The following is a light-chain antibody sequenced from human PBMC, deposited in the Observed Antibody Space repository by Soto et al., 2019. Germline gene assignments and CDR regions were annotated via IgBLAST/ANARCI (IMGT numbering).Light chain of an antibody. J-gene: IGKJ1*01. V-gene: IGKV4-1*01. Sequence: DIVMTQSAESLAVSLGERATINCKSSQSVFSNSNNKKYLAWYQQKPGQPPKLLIHWASIRESGVPDRFSGSGSGTDFTLTINSLQAEDVAVYYCQQYYSTPWTFGQGTKVEIK. CDR3: QQYYSTPWT. CDR2: WAS. CDR1: QSVFSNSNNKKY.